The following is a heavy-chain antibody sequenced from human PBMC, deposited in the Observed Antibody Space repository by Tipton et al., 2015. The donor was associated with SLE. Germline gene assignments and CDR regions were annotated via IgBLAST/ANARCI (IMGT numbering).Heavy chain of an antibody. CDR3: ARDRPGDGYNWAWFDP. V-gene: IGHV4-34*01. Sequence: TLSLTCAVYGGSFSGYYWSWIRQPPGKGLEWIGEINHSGSTNYNPSLKSRVTISVDTSKNQFSLKLSSVTAADTAGYYCARDRPGDGYNWAWFDPWGQGTLVTVSS. D-gene: IGHD5-24*01. CDR1: GGSFSGYY. J-gene: IGHJ5*02. CDR2: INHSGST.